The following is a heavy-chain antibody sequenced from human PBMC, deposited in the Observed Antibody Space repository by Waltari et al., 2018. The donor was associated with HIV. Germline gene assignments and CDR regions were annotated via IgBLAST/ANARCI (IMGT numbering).Heavy chain of an antibody. Sequence: EVQLVESGGGLVQPGGSLRISCAASGFTFSSYWISWVRQAPGKGREGVANIKQDGSEKYYGDSVKGRFTIARENAKNSLYLQMNSLRAEDAAVYYCARVRRVPAAMGNWFDPWGQGTLVTVSS. CDR2: IKQDGSEK. V-gene: IGHV3-7*01. CDR3: ARVRRVPAAMGNWFDP. CDR1: GFTFSSYW. D-gene: IGHD2-2*01. J-gene: IGHJ5*02.